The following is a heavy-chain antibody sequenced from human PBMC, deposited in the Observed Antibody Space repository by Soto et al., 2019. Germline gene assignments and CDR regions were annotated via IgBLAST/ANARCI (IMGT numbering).Heavy chain of an antibody. CDR2: ISGSGGST. J-gene: IGHJ6*02. D-gene: IGHD2-15*01. CDR1: GFTFSSYA. CDR3: AKESVVVVASLRSGMDV. Sequence: PGGSLRLSCAASGFTFSSYAMSWVRQAPGKGLEWVSAISGSGGSTYYADSVKGRFTISRDNSKNTLYLQMNSLRAEDTAVYYCAKESVVVVASLRSGMDVWGQGPTVTVSS. V-gene: IGHV3-23*01.